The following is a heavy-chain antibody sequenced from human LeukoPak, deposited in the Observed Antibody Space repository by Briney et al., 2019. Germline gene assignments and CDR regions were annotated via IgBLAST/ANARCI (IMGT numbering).Heavy chain of an antibody. J-gene: IGHJ4*02. Sequence: PGASVKVSCKASGYTFTSYGISWVRQAPGQGLEWMGWISAYNGNTNYAQKLQGRVTMTTDTSTSTAYMELRSLRSDDTAVYYCARVLDYGAVSFDFDYWGQGTLVTVSS. D-gene: IGHD4-17*01. V-gene: IGHV1-18*01. CDR3: ARVLDYGAVSFDFDY. CDR2: ISAYNGNT. CDR1: GYTFTSYG.